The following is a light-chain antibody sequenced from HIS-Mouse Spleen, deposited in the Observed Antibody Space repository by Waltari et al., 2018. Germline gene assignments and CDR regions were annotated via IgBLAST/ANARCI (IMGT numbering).Light chain of an antibody. CDR1: ALPKKY. CDR3: YSTDSSGNHRRV. CDR2: EDS. V-gene: IGLV3-10*01. Sequence: SYELTQPPSVSVSPGQTARITCSGDALPKKYAYWYQQKSGQAPVLVIYEDSKRPSGIPERFSGSSSGKRATLTISGAQVEDEADYYCYSTDSSGNHRRVFGGGTKLTVL. J-gene: IGLJ3*02.